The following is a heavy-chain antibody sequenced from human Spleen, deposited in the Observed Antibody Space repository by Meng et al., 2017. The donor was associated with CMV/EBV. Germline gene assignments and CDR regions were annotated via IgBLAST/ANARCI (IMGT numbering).Heavy chain of an antibody. Sequence: GESLKISCAASGFTFRNYGMNWVRQAPGKGLEWVSSISSSSSYIYYADSVRGRFTISRDNAKNSLYVQMNSLRAEDTAVYYCAREIVLDYYFYGMDVWGQGTTVTVSS. V-gene: IGHV3-21*01. CDR1: GFTFRNYG. CDR3: AREIVLDYYFYGMDV. CDR2: ISSSSSYI. J-gene: IGHJ6*02. D-gene: IGHD2-15*01.